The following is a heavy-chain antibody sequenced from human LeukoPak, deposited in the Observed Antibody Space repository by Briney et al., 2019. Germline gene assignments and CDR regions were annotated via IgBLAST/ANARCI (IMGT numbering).Heavy chain of an antibody. J-gene: IGHJ4*02. CDR2: ILPGNSDT. D-gene: IGHD3-9*01. V-gene: IGHV5-51*01. CDR3: ARQYYDILTDPNYFDS. CDR1: GYSFSNYW. Sequence: GESLKISCKGSGYSFSNYWIGWVRQMPGKGLEWVGIILPGNSDTRYSPSFQVQVNMSADKSISTAYLQWSSLKAADTAMYYCARQYYDILTDPNYFDSWGQGTLVTVSS.